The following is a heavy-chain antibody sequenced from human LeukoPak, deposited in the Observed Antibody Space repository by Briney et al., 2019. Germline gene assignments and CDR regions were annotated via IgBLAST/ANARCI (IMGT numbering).Heavy chain of an antibody. CDR3: AKPRGGDSWAFDF. D-gene: IGHD2-21*02. CDR1: GSTFIGYG. V-gene: IGHV3-30*18. J-gene: IGHJ3*01. Sequence: GGSLRLSCEASGSTFIGYGMHWVRQAPGKGLEWVAGISYDGSNQCYTGSVKGRFTISRDNSKNTLYLQMNSLRPEDTAVYYCAKPRGGDSWAFDFWGQGTMVTVSS. CDR2: ISYDGSNQ.